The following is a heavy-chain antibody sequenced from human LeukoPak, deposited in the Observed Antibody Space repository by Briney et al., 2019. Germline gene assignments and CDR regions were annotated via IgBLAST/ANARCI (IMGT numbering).Heavy chain of an antibody. CDR2: IYHSGST. D-gene: IGHD5-12*01. Sequence: SETLSLTCAVSGYSISSGYYWGWIRQPPGKGLEWIGSIYHSGSTYYNPSLKSRVTISVDTPKNQFSLKLSSVTAADTAVYYCARGGGYGVFDYWGQGTLVTVSS. CDR3: ARGGGYGVFDY. J-gene: IGHJ4*02. V-gene: IGHV4-38-2*01. CDR1: GYSISSGYY.